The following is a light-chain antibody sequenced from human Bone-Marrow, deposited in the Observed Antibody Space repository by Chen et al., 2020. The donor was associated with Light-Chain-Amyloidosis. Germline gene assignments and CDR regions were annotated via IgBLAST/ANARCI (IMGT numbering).Light chain of an antibody. Sequence: DIQMTQPPSTLSASVIDRVTLTCRASQSIGTWLAWYQQIPGKAPKLLIYKASSLESGFPSRFSGSGSGTEFTLTISSLQPDDFATYYCQQYNTYPWTFGQGTKVEIK. CDR3: QQYNTYPWT. V-gene: IGKV1-5*03. CDR2: KAS. CDR1: QSIGTW. J-gene: IGKJ1*01.